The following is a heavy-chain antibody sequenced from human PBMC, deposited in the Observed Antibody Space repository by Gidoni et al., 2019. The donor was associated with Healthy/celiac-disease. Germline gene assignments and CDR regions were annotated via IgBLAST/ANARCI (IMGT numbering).Heavy chain of an antibody. V-gene: IGHV3-15*01. J-gene: IGHJ6*02. CDR2: IKSKTDGGTT. D-gene: IGHD6-6*01. CDR1: GSTFRNAW. Sequence: EVQLVESGGGLVKPGGSLRLSCAASGSTFRNAWMSWVRQAPGKGLEWVGRIKSKTDGGTTDYAAPVKGRFTISRDDSKNTLYLQMNSLKTEDTAVYYCTTEGIAARPGYYYYYGMDVWGQGTTVTVSS. CDR3: TTEGIAARPGYYYYYGMDV.